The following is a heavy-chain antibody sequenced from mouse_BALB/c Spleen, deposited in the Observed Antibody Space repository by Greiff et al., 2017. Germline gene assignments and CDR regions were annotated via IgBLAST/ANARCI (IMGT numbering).Heavy chain of an antibody. J-gene: IGHJ4*01. D-gene: IGHD2-10*02. V-gene: IGHV1S22*01. Sequence: LQQPGSELVRPGASVKLSCTASGYTFTSYCMHWVKQRHGQGLEWIGNIYPGSGSTNYDEKFKSKGTLTVDTSSSTAYMHLSSLTSEDSAVYYCTRASMVTTEKVYYYAMDYWGQGTSVTVSS. CDR1: GYTFTSYC. CDR3: TRASMVTTEKVYYYAMDY. CDR2: IYPGSGST.